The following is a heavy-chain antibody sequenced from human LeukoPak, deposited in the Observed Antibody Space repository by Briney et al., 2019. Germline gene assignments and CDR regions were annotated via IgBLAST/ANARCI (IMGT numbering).Heavy chain of an antibody. V-gene: IGHV1-46*01. CDR3: ARDWEEVAGTGGLDY. Sequence: ASVKVSCKASGYTFTSYYMHWVRQAPGQGLEWMGIINPSGGSTSYAQKFQGRVTMTRDTSTSTVYMELSSLRSEDTAVYYCARDWEEVAGTGGLDYWGQGTLVTVSS. CDR1: GYTFTSYY. J-gene: IGHJ4*02. CDR2: INPSGGST. D-gene: IGHD6-19*01.